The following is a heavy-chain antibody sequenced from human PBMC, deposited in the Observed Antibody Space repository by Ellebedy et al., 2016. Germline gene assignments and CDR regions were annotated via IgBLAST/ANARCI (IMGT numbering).Heavy chain of an antibody. V-gene: IGHV3-11*03. J-gene: IGHJ4*02. CDR3: VGREWLHSGGDH. CDR2: ISGDSSDT. D-gene: IGHD3-3*01. CDR1: GFMFSASY. Sequence: GESLKISXAASGFMFSASYMSWIRQAPGKGPEWISYISGDSSDTEYADSVKGRFTISRDNSKNTVYLQMNSLRDEDTAMYYCVGREWLHSGGDHWGQGTLVTVSS.